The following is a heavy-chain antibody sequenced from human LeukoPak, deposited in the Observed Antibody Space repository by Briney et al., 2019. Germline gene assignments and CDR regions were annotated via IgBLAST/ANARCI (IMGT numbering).Heavy chain of an antibody. J-gene: IGHJ4*02. Sequence: ASVRVSCKVSGTYSLNELSMHWVRQAPGKGLEWMGGFDPEDGETIYAQSFKGRVTVTEDTSIDTVYMDLSSLRSEDTAVYYCATLLGETYFFDFWGQGILVTVSS. CDR1: GTYSLNELS. CDR2: FDPEDGET. V-gene: IGHV1-24*01. CDR3: ATLLGETYFFDF. D-gene: IGHD1-26*01.